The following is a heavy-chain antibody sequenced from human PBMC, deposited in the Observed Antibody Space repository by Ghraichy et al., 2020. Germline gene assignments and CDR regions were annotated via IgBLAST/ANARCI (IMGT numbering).Heavy chain of an antibody. CDR2: IYGATTA. CDR3: ARDLGRSPKHYFYGMDV. Sequence: GGSLRLSCAASGFTVSSNHMTWVRQAPGKGLEWVSGIYGATTAYYADSVKGRFIISRDSSENTLYLQLNSLRAEDTAVYYCARDLGRSPKHYFYGMDVWGQGTTVTVSS. V-gene: IGHV3-53*01. CDR1: GFTVSSNH. J-gene: IGHJ6*02.